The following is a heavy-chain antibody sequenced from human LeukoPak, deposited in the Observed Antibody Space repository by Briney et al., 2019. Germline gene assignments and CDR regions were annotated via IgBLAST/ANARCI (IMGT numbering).Heavy chain of an antibody. Sequence: PGRSLRLSCAASGFTFSSYGMHWVRQAPGKGLEWVAVISYDGSNKYYADSVKGRFTISRDNSKNTLYLQMNSLRAEDTAVYYCAKDLISGYCYYGMDVWGQGTTVTVSS. V-gene: IGHV3-30*18. D-gene: IGHD3-3*02. CDR1: GFTFSSYG. CDR3: AKDLISGYCYYGMDV. CDR2: ISYDGSNK. J-gene: IGHJ6*02.